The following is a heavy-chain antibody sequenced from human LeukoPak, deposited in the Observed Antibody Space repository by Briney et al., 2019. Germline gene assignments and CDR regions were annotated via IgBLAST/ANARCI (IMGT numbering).Heavy chain of an antibody. V-gene: IGHV3-11*05. J-gene: IGHJ6*02. CDR3: VRATEGGAMDV. D-gene: IGHD2-21*02. CDR1: GFSFSDYY. CDR2: ISSGGDST. Sequence: GGSLRLSCEASGFSFSDYYMTWIRQAPGEGLGWVSYISSGGDSTSYAESLEGRFTISRDNAKKSLYLRLNSLRPEDTAIYYCVRATEGGAMDVWGQGTTVTVSS.